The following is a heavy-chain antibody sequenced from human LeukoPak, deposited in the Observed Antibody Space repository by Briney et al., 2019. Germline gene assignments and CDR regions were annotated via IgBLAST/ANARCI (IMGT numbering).Heavy chain of an antibody. V-gene: IGHV3-33*01. D-gene: IGHD2-15*01. Sequence: PGRSLRLSCAASGFTFSSYGMHWVRQAPGKGLEWVAVIWYDGSNKYYADSVKGRFTISRDNSKNTLYLQMNSLRAEDTAVYYCAREGYLGYCSSGSCFNWFDPWGQGTLVTVSS. CDR1: GFTFSSYG. CDR3: AREGYLGYCSSGSCFNWFDP. J-gene: IGHJ5*02. CDR2: IWYDGSNK.